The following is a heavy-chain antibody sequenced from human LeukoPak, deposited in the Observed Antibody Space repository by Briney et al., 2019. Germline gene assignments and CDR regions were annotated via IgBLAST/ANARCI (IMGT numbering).Heavy chain of an antibody. V-gene: IGHV4-59*08. CDR1: GGSISSYY. CDR2: IYYSGST. CDR3: ARLSYDRSGYWPDYFDY. D-gene: IGHD3-22*01. Sequence: SETLSLTCTVSGGSISSYYWNWIRQPPGKGLEWIGYIYYSGSTNYSPSLKSRVTISVDVSKNQFSLKLSSVTAADTAVYYCARLSYDRSGYWPDYFDYWGQGTLVTVSS. J-gene: IGHJ4*02.